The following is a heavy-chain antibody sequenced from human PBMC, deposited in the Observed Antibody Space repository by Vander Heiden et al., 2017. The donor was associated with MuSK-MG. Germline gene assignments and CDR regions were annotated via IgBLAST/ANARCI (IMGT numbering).Heavy chain of an antibody. Sequence: LEWVAVISFDGNNKYYADSVKGRVTIARDNSKNTLFWQMNSLRGEETAVYYCARSITIVGGALKKGNMDVWGKGTTVTVSS. D-gene: IGHD3-3*01. CDR2: ISFDGNNK. CDR3: ARSITIVGGALKKGNMDV. V-gene: IGHV3-30-3*01. J-gene: IGHJ6*03.